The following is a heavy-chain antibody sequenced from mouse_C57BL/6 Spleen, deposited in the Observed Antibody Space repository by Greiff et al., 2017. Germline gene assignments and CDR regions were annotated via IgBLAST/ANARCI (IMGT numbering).Heavy chain of an antibody. CDR3: AREGAYDYGEIDY. J-gene: IGHJ2*01. D-gene: IGHD2-4*01. Sequence: VPLQQSGAELARPGASVKMSCKASGYTFTSYTMHWVKQRPGQGLEWIGYINPSSGYTKYNQKFKDKATLTADKSSSTAYMQLSSLTSEDSAVYYCAREGAYDYGEIDYWGQGTTLTVSS. CDR2: INPSSGYT. V-gene: IGHV1-4*01. CDR1: GYTFTSYT.